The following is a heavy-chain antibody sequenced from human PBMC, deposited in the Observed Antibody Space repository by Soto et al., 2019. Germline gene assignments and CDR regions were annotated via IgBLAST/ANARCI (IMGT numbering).Heavy chain of an antibody. V-gene: IGHV1-18*01. CDR1: GYTFIRYG. D-gene: IGHD1-20*01. Sequence: QVQLVQSGAEVKKSGASVKVSCKASGYTFIRYGITWVRQAPGQGLEWMGRIASYNGKTKYGQKFEGSVTMTTDTSTSTAFRELTSLTSDDAAVYYCESGDNWSFFFDYWGQGTLVTVSS. CDR3: ESGDNWSFFFDY. J-gene: IGHJ4*02. CDR2: IASYNGKT.